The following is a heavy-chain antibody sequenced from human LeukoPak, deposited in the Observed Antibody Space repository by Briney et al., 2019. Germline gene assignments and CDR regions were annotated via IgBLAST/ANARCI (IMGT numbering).Heavy chain of an antibody. CDR1: GFPFSSYG. D-gene: IGHD6-13*01. V-gene: IGHV3-30*18. J-gene: IGHJ4*02. CDR2: ISYDGSNK. Sequence: GGSLRLFCAASGFPFSSYGMHWARRAPGKGLEWVAVISYDGSNKYHADSVKGRFTISRDDSKNTLYLQMNSLRIEDTAVYYCAKDAGSWSHFQYWGQGTLVTVSS. CDR3: AKDAGSWSHFQY.